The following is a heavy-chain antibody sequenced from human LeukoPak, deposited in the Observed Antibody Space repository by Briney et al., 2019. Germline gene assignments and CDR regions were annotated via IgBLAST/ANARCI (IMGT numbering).Heavy chain of an antibody. Sequence: GGSLRLSCAASGFIFSTYNMNWVRQAPGKGLEWVSYISSSSTTIYYADSVKGRFTISRDNAKNSLYLQMNSLRAEDTAVYYCATDYYDILTGYGDYFDYWGQGTLVTVSS. V-gene: IGHV3-48*04. CDR1: GFIFSTYN. CDR2: ISSSSTTI. CDR3: ATDYYDILTGYGDYFDY. D-gene: IGHD3-9*01. J-gene: IGHJ4*02.